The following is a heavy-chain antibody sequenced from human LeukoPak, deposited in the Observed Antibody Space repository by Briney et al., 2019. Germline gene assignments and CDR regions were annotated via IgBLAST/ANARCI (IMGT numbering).Heavy chain of an antibody. V-gene: IGHV4-59*01. D-gene: IGHD6-19*01. CDR3: ARVAVDTFDY. Sequence: SETLSLTCTVSGGSISSYYWSWIRQPPGKGLEWIGYIYYSGNTNYNPSRKSRVTISVDTSKNQFSLKLSALTGADTAVYYCARVAVDTFDYWGQGTLVTVSS. J-gene: IGHJ4*02. CDR2: IYYSGNT. CDR1: GGSISSYY.